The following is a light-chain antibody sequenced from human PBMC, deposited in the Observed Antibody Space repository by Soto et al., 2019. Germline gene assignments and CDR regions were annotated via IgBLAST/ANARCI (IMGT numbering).Light chain of an antibody. Sequence: TQSPSLLPASTGDRVTISCRTSQDIRNYLAWYQQKPGKVPKLLIYAASTLQSGVPSRFSGSGSGTEFTLTISSLQPDDFATYYCQQYSSFWTFGQGTKVDI. CDR1: QDIRNY. V-gene: IGKV1-27*01. J-gene: IGKJ1*01. CDR3: QQYSSFWT. CDR2: AAS.